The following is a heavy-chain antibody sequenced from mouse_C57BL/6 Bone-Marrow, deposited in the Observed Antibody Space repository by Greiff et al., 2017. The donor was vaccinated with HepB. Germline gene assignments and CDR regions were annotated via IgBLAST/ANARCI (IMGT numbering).Heavy chain of an antibody. D-gene: IGHD2-12*01. J-gene: IGHJ3*01. CDR2: ISNGGGST. Sequence: DVHLVESGGGLVQPGGSLKLSCAASGFTFSDYYMYWVRQTPEKRLEWVAYISNGGGSTYYPDTVKARFTISRDNAKNTLYLQMSRLKSEDTAMYYCARALYAWFAYWGQGTLVTVSA. V-gene: IGHV5-12*01. CDR1: GFTFSDYY. CDR3: ARALYAWFAY.